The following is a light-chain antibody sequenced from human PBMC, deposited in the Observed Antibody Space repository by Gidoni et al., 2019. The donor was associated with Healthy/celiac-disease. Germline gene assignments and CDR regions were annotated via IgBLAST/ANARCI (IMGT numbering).Light chain of an antibody. CDR1: SRDVWSYNL. CDR2: EVS. V-gene: IGLV2-23*02. Sequence: QSALTQPASVSGSPGQSITISCTATSRDVWSYNLVPWYQQHPGKAPKLMIYEVSKRPAGVSKRFSGSKSGNTASLTSSGLQEEDEADYYCCSYAGSSTVVFGGGTKLTVL. J-gene: IGLJ2*01. CDR3: CSYAGSSTVV.